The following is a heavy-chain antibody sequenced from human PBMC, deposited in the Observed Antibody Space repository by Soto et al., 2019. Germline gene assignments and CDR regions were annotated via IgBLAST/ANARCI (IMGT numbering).Heavy chain of an antibody. V-gene: IGHV4-39*01. CDR2: IYYSGST. J-gene: IGHJ6*02. D-gene: IGHD2-2*01. CDR1: GGSISSSSYY. CDR3: ARQGMEYQLLLYYYGMDV. Sequence: PSETLSLTCTVSGGSISSSSYYWGWIRQPPXKGLEWIGSIYYSGSTYYNPSLKSRVTISVDTSKNQFSLKLSSVTAADTAVYYCARQGMEYQLLLYYYGMDVWGQGTTVTVSS.